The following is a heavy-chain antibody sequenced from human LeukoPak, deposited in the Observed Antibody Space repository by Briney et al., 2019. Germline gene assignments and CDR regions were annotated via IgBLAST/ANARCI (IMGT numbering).Heavy chain of an antibody. D-gene: IGHD3-10*01. J-gene: IGHJ3*01. V-gene: IGHV3-11*04. CDR1: GFTFSDHY. CDR3: ARVLMVRGTSHAFDF. Sequence: PGGSLRLSCAASGFTFSDHYMTWIRQAPGKGLDWLSYISSSGSTIYYVDSVKGRFTISRDNANNSLYLQMNSLRADDTAVYYCARVLMVRGTSHAFDFWGRGTMVTVSS. CDR2: ISSSGSTI.